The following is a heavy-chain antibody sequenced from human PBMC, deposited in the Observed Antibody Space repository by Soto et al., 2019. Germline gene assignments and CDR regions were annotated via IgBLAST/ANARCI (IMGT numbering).Heavy chain of an antibody. CDR3: ARDFVVGGPTINYYYGMDV. V-gene: IGHV3-66*01. Sequence: PGGSLRLSCAASGFTFKTYAVSWVRQAPGKGLEWISIIYSAGNTYYADSVKGRFTISRDNSKNTLYLQMNSLGAEDTAVYYCARDFVVGGPTINYYYGMDVWGQGTTVTVSS. CDR2: IYSAGNT. J-gene: IGHJ6*02. CDR1: GFTFKTYA. D-gene: IGHD1-26*01.